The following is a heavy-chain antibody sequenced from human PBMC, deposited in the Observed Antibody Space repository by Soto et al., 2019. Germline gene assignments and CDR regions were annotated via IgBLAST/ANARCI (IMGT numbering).Heavy chain of an antibody. CDR3: ARVLCEMPSCYRPSWFDP. CDR1: GFTFSSYW. J-gene: IGHJ5*02. D-gene: IGHD2-2*01. V-gene: IGHV3-7*03. CDR2: IKQDGSEK. Sequence: EVQLVESGGGLVQPGGSLRLSCAASGFTFSSYWMSWVRQAPGKGLEWVANIKQDGSEKYYVDSVKGRFTISRDNAKNSLYLQMNSLRAEDTAVYYCARVLCEMPSCYRPSWFDPWGQGTLVTVSS.